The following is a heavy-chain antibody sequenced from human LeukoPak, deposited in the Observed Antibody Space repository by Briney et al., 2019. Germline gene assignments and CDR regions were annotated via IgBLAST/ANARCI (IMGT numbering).Heavy chain of an antibody. D-gene: IGHD3-22*01. Sequence: GGSLRLSCSASGFAFSRFAMTWVRQLPRKGLDWVSTISGNGHQTYYGDSVKGRFSVSRDNSKNILYLQMDSLRADDSALYYCAKDANYYDSSGFFIPFDYWGQGTLVTVSS. V-gene: IGHV3-23*01. J-gene: IGHJ4*02. CDR3: AKDANYYDSSGFFIPFDY. CDR2: ISGNGHQT. CDR1: GFAFSRFA.